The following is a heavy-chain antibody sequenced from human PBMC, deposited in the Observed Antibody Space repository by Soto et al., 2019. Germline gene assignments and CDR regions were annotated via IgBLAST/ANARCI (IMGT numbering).Heavy chain of an antibody. J-gene: IGHJ4*02. CDR2: ISSSSSYI. CDR3: ARVPHEVEMATIPPYYFDY. Sequence: GGSLRLSCAASGFTFSSYSMNWVRQAPGKGLEWVSSISSSSSYIYYADSVKGRFTISRDNAKNSLYLQMNSLRAEDTAVYYCARVPHEVEMATIPPYYFDYWGQGTLVNVSS. V-gene: IGHV3-21*01. CDR1: GFTFSSYS. D-gene: IGHD5-12*01.